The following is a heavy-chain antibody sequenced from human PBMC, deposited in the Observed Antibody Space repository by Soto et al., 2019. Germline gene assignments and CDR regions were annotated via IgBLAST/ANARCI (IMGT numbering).Heavy chain of an antibody. Sequence: RASVKVSCKASGYTFTSYGISWVRQAPGQGLEWMGWISAYNGNTNYAQKLQGRVTMTTDTSTSTAYMELRSLRSDDTAVYYCARENYDSSGYYYYYYGMDVWGQGTTVTVSS. J-gene: IGHJ6*02. CDR1: GYTFTSYG. CDR3: ARENYDSSGYYYYYYGMDV. CDR2: ISAYNGNT. D-gene: IGHD3-22*01. V-gene: IGHV1-18*04.